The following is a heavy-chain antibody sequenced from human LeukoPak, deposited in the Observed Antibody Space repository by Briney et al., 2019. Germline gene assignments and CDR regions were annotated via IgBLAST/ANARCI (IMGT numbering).Heavy chain of an antibody. D-gene: IGHD5-18*01. CDR1: GFTFSSYG. CDR2: ISGSGGST. Sequence: PGGSLRLSCAASGFTFSSYGMHWVRQAPGKGLEWVSAISGSGGSTYYADSVKGRFTISRDSARNSLYLQMNSLRAEDTAVYYCARAWTGYSYGDYWGQGTLVTVSS. CDR3: ARAWTGYSYGDY. V-gene: IGHV3-21*04. J-gene: IGHJ4*02.